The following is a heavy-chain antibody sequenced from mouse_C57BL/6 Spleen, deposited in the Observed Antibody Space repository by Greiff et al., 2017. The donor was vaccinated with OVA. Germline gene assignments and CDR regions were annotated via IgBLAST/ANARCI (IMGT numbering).Heavy chain of an antibody. CDR3: TTSNGSFYWYFDV. D-gene: IGHD1-1*01. J-gene: IGHJ1*03. Sequence: VQLQPSGAELVRPGASVKLSCTASGFNIKDDYMHWVKQRPEQGLEWIGWIDPENGDTEYASKFQGKATITADTSSNTAYLQLSSLTSEDTAVYYCTTSNGSFYWYFDVWGTGTTVTVSS. V-gene: IGHV14-4*01. CDR1: GFNIKDDY. CDR2: IDPENGDT.